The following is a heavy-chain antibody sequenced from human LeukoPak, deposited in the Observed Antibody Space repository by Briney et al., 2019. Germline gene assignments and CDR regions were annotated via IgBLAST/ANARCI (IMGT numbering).Heavy chain of an antibody. J-gene: IGHJ6*02. D-gene: IGHD4-23*01. Sequence: PSETLSLTCTVSGGSISSHYWSWIRQPPGKGLEWIGDIYYSGSTNYNPSLKSRVTISVDTSKTQFSLKLSSVAAADTAVYYCARSTSTTVVTRGMDVWGQGTTVTVSS. CDR1: GGSISSHY. CDR2: IYYSGST. CDR3: ARSTSTTVVTRGMDV. V-gene: IGHV4-59*08.